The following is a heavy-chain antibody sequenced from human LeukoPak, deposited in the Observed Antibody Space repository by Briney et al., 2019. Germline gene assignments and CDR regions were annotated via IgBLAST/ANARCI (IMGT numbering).Heavy chain of an antibody. J-gene: IGHJ5*02. CDR2: INPSGGST. V-gene: IGHV1-46*01. Sequence: ASVKVSCKASGYTFTSYYMHRVRQAPGQGLEWMGIINPSGGSTSYAQKFQGRVTMTRDTSTSTVYMELSSLRSEDTAVYYCARDYGGNSYLNWFDPWGQGTLVTVSS. D-gene: IGHD4-23*01. CDR3: ARDYGGNSYLNWFDP. CDR1: GYTFTSYY.